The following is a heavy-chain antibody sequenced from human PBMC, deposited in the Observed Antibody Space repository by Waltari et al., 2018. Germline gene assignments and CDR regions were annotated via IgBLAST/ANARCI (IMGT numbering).Heavy chain of an antibody. CDR1: GGSISSYY. V-gene: IGHV4-59*01. J-gene: IGHJ2*01. D-gene: IGHD5-12*01. Sequence: QVQLQESGPGLVKPSETLSLTCTVSGGSISSYYWSWIRQPPGKGLEWIGYIYYSGRTTCNPTLKGRGTISVDTSKNQFSLKLSSVTAADTAVYYCARERRDGYKTDWYFDLWGRGTLVTVSS. CDR2: IYYSGRT. CDR3: ARERRDGYKTDWYFDL.